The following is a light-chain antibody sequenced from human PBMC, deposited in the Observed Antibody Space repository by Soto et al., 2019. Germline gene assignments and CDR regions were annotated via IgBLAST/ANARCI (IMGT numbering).Light chain of an antibody. CDR3: SSYTSSSTYV. CDR1: SSDVGSNNY. Sequence: QSALTQPASVSGSPGQSNTISCTGTSSDVGSNNYVSWYQQRPGKATKLMIYDVRNRPSGVSNRFSGSKSGNTASLTISGLQAEDEADYYCSSYTSSSTYVFGTGTKVTVL. J-gene: IGLJ1*01. CDR2: DVR. V-gene: IGLV2-14*01.